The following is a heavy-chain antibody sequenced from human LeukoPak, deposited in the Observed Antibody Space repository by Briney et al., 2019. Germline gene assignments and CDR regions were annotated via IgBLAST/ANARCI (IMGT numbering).Heavy chain of an antibody. J-gene: IGHJ4*02. D-gene: IGHD6-19*01. V-gene: IGHV1-69*02. CDR2: IIPILGIT. CDR1: GGTFIGYT. CDR3: APESSGWYGSGY. Sequence: EASVKVSCKASGGTFIGYTISWVRQAPGQGLEWMGRIIPILGITNYAQKLQGRVTITADKSTSTAYMELSSLRSEDTAVYYCAPESSGWYGSGYCGQGTLVTVSS.